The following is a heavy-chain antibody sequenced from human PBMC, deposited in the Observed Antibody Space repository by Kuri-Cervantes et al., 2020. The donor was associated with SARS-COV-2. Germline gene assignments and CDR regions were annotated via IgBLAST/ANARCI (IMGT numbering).Heavy chain of an antibody. CDR3: TTSMIVSAAHYFDY. Sequence: GESLKISCAASGFPFSDYRMNWIRQSPGKGLEWVSCIDGYSPYIHYADSVKGRFTISRDNAESSVFLQMNSLRAEDTAVYYCTTSMIVSAAHYFDYWGQGILVTVSS. D-gene: IGHD3-22*01. CDR1: GFPFSDYR. CDR2: IDGYSPYI. J-gene: IGHJ4*02. V-gene: IGHV3-21*01.